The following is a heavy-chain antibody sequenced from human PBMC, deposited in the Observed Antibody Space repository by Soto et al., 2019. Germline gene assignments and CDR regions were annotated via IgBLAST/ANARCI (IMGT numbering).Heavy chain of an antibody. CDR2: INHSGST. V-gene: IGHV4-34*01. CDR1: GGSFSGYY. Sequence: SETLSLTCAVYGGSFSGYYWSWIRQPPGKGLEWIGEINHSGSTNYNPSLKSRVTISVDTSKNQFSLKLSSVTAADTAVYYCARRGYSSSFHYYMDVWGKGTTVTVSS. D-gene: IGHD6-13*01. CDR3: ARRGYSSSFHYYMDV. J-gene: IGHJ6*03.